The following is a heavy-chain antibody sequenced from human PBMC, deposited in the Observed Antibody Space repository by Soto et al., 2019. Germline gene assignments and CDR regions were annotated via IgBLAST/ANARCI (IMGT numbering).Heavy chain of an antibody. CDR3: ARTPRY. V-gene: IGHV4-30-2*01. J-gene: IGHJ4*02. Sequence: SETLSLTCAVSGGSISSGGYSWSWIRQPPGKGLEWIGYIYHSGNIYYNQSLKSRVTISVDRSKNQFSLKLSSVTAADTAVYYCARTPRYWGRGTLVTVSS. D-gene: IGHD2-15*01. CDR2: IYHSGNI. CDR1: GGSISSGGYS.